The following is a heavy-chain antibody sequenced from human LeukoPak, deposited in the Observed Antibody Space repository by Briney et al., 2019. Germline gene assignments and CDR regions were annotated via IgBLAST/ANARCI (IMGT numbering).Heavy chain of an antibody. D-gene: IGHD2-2*01. J-gene: IGHJ4*02. CDR1: GFTFSGYW. Sequence: GGSLRLSCAASGFTFSGYWMHWVRQAPGKGLVWVSRIHSDGSTNYADSVKGRFTISRNNAKNTLYLQMNSLRAEDTAVYYCARASSTSCHFWGQGTLVTVSS. CDR3: ARASSTSCHF. V-gene: IGHV3-74*01. CDR2: IHSDGST.